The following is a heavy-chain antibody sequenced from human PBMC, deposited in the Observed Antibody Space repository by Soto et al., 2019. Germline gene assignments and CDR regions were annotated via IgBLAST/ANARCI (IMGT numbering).Heavy chain of an antibody. CDR1: GFIFANYR. CDR2: ISSGGSHT. J-gene: IGHJ4*02. Sequence: EVQLVESGGGLVKPGGSLRLSCEVSGFIFANYRMNWVHQAPGKGLEWVSSISSGGSHTYYADSVRGRFTISRDNAKNSLSLQMKWLRVEDTAVYYCARSGQFDYGDYSTSWGQGTLVTVSS. D-gene: IGHD4-17*01. CDR3: ARSGQFDYGDYSTS. V-gene: IGHV3-21*01.